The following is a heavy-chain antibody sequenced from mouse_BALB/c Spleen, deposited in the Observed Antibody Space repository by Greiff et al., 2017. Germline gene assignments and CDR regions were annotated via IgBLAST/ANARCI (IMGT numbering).Heavy chain of an antibody. Sequence: EVKLEESGGGLVQPGGSMKLSCVAPGFTFSNYWMNWVRQSPEKGLEWVAEIRLKSNNYATHYAESVKGRFTISRDDSKSSVYLQMNNLRAEDTGIYYCTRLTDYRYPWFAYWGQGTLVTVSA. CDR1: GFTFSNYW. J-gene: IGHJ3*01. V-gene: IGHV6-6*02. CDR3: TRLTDYRYPWFAY. D-gene: IGHD2-14*01. CDR2: IRLKSNNYAT.